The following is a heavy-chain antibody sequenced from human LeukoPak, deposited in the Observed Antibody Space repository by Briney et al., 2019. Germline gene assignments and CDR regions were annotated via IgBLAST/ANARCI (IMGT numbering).Heavy chain of an antibody. J-gene: IGHJ4*02. Sequence: GGSLRLSCAASGFTFSSYGMHWVRQAPGKGLEWVAFIRYDGSNKYYADSVKGRFTISRDNSKNTLYLQMNSVRAEDTAVYYCARLHYDVLTGPFDYWGQGTLVTVSS. CDR1: GFTFSSYG. CDR3: ARLHYDVLTGPFDY. D-gene: IGHD3-9*01. V-gene: IGHV3-30*02. CDR2: IRYDGSNK.